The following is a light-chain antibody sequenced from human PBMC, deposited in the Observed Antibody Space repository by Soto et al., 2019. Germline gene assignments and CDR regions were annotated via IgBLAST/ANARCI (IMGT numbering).Light chain of an antibody. Sequence: DMQVTQYPSSRCACLGDRVTITCRASQSIRSYLNWYQQKPGTAPKLLIYAASSLQSGVPSRFSGSGSGTDFTLTIRSMKPEDFATYYCQQSYSIWTFGQGTKVDIK. CDR3: QQSYSIWT. V-gene: IGKV1-39*01. J-gene: IGKJ1*01. CDR2: AAS. CDR1: QSIRSY.